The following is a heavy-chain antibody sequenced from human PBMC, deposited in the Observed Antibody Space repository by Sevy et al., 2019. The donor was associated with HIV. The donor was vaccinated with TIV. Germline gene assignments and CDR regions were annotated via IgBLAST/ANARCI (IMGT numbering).Heavy chain of an antibody. CDR1: GFTFSSYW. D-gene: IGHD3-10*01. J-gene: IGHJ5*02. CDR2: IKQGGSEK. CDR3: AREEKYYYGSGSYYFWFDP. V-gene: IGHV3-7*01. Sequence: GGSLRLSCAASGFTFSSYWMSWVRQAPGKGLEWVANIKQGGSEKYYVDSVKGRFTISRDNAKNSLYLQMNSLRAEDTAVYYCAREEKYYYGSGSYYFWFDPWGQGTLVTVSS.